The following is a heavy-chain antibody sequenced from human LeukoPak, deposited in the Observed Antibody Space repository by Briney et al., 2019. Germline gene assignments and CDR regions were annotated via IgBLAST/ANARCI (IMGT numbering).Heavy chain of an antibody. CDR1: GYTFTGYY. V-gene: IGHV1-2*02. CDR3: ARGPSRFGELLLYYFDY. D-gene: IGHD3-10*02. Sequence: ASVKVSCKASGYTFTGYYMHWVRQAPGQGLEWMGWINPNSGGTNYAQKFQGRVTMTRDTSISTAYMELSRLRSDDTAVYYCARGPSRFGELLLYYFDYWGQGTLVTVSS. CDR2: INPNSGGT. J-gene: IGHJ4*02.